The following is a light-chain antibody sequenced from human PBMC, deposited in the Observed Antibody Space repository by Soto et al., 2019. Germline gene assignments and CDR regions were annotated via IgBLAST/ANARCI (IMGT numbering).Light chain of an antibody. CDR2: GAT. J-gene: IGKJ1*01. CDR1: QSVRSN. CDR3: QQYNNWPPWT. V-gene: IGKV3-15*01. Sequence: EIVMTQSPATLSVSPGERATLSCRASQSVRSNLAWYQQKPGQAPRLLIYGATTRATGIPARFSGSGSGTEFPLTINSLQSEDFAVYYCQQYNNWPPWTFGQGTKVDFK.